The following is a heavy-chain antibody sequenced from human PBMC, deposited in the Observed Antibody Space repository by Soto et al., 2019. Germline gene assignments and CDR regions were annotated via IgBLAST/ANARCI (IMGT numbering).Heavy chain of an antibody. CDR3: ARDNGYSYGYNLDH. CDR2: IYYSGST. J-gene: IGHJ4*02. D-gene: IGHD5-18*01. Sequence: QVQLQESGPGLVKPSETLSLTCTVSGGSISSYYWSWIRQPPGKGLEWIGYIYYSGSTNYNPFLKSRVTISVDTSKNPFSLKLTSVTAADTAVYYCARDNGYSYGYNLDHWGQGTLVTVSS. CDR1: GGSISSYY. V-gene: IGHV4-59*01.